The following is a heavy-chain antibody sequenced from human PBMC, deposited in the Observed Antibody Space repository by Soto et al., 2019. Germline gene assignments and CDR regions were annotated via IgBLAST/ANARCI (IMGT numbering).Heavy chain of an antibody. CDR3: ARVISVYGMDV. Sequence: GGSLRLSCAASGFTFSSYDMHWVRQATGKGLEWVSAIGTAGDTYYPGSVKGRFTISRENAKNSLYLQMNSLRAEDTAVYYCARVISVYGMDVWGQGTTVTVS. J-gene: IGHJ6*02. CDR2: IGTAGDT. V-gene: IGHV3-13*01. CDR1: GFTFSSYD. D-gene: IGHD2-21*01.